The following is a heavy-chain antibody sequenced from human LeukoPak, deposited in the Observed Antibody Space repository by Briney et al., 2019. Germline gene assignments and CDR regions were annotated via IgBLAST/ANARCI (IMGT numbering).Heavy chain of an antibody. CDR1: EFIFSTYW. D-gene: IGHD6-13*01. Sequence: GGSLRLSCAASEFIFSTYWMSWVRQAPGKGLEWVATIRQDGSEKHHVDPVRGRFTISRDNAKNSLYLLMNNLRVEDTAVYYCVRGCGRSSCPYYSDVWGKGTMVTVPS. J-gene: IGHJ6*04. CDR3: VRGCGRSSCPYYSDV. CDR2: IRQDGSEK. V-gene: IGHV3-7*01.